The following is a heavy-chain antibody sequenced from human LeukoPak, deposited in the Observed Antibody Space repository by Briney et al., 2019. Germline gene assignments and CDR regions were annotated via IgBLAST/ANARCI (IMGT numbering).Heavy chain of an antibody. V-gene: IGHV3-23*01. J-gene: IGHJ5*02. CDR3: AKDPYDSSGYQNWFDP. Sequence: GGSLRLSCAASGFTFSSYAMSWVRQAPGKGLEWVSAISGSGGSTYYATSVKGRFTISRDNSKNTLYLQMNSLRAEDTAVYYCAKDPYDSSGYQNWFDPWGQGTLVTVSS. D-gene: IGHD3-22*01. CDR1: GFTFSSYA. CDR2: ISGSGGST.